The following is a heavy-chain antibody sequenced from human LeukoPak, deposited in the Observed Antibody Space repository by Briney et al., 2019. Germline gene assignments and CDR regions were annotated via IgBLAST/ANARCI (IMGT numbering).Heavy chain of an antibody. V-gene: IGHV4-61*01. D-gene: IGHD6-19*01. J-gene: IGHJ4*02. CDR2: IYYSGST. CDR3: ARDYSGWYVY. Sequence: PSETLSLTCTVSGGSISSSSYYWGWIRQPPGKGLEWIGYIYYSGSTNYNPSLKSRVTISVDTSKNQFSLKLSSVTAADTAVYYCARDYSGWYVYWGQGTLVTVSS. CDR1: GGSISSSSYY.